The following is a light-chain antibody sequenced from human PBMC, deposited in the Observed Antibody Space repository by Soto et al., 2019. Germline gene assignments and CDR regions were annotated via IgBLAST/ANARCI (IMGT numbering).Light chain of an antibody. V-gene: IGKV3-15*01. CDR1: ESVNSS. Sequence: EIVMTQSPATLSVSPGERATLSCRASESVNSSLAWYQQKPGQAPRLLINGASTRATGIPARFSGSGSATEFTLTISSLQSEDFAVYYWQQYNSWPPWTFGQGTKVDI. CDR2: GAS. J-gene: IGKJ1*01. CDR3: QQYNSWPPWT.